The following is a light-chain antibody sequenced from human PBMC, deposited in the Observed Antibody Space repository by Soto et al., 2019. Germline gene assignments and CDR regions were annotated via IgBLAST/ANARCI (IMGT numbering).Light chain of an antibody. Sequence: EIVLTQSPGTLSLSPGERATLSCRASQSVSSSYLAWYQQKPGQAPRLLIYGASSRATGIPDRFSGSGSGTDFSLIISRLETEDFAVYYCQQYGGSPQITFGQGTRLEIK. CDR2: GAS. V-gene: IGKV3-20*01. CDR1: QSVSSSY. CDR3: QQYGGSPQIT. J-gene: IGKJ5*01.